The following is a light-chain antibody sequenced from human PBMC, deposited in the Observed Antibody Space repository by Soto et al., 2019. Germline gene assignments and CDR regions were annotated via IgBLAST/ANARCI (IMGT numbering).Light chain of an antibody. CDR1: SSDVGGYNY. V-gene: IGLV2-14*01. CDR2: EVS. Sequence: QSVLTQPASVSGSPGQSITISCTGTSSDVGGYNYVSWFQQHPGKAPKLLIYEVSNRPSGLSNRFSGSKSGNTASLTISGLQAEDEADYYCSSYTGSASWVFGGGTKLTVL. J-gene: IGLJ3*02. CDR3: SSYTGSASWV.